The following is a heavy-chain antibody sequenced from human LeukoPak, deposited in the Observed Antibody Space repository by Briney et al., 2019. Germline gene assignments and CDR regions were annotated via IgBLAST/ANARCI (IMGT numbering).Heavy chain of an antibody. D-gene: IGHD6-13*01. V-gene: IGHV4-59*01. CDR3: ARFIAAAGNDAFDI. J-gene: IGHJ3*02. CDR1: GGSISSYY. Sequence: SETLSLTCTVSGGSISSYYWSWIRQPPGKGLEWIGYIYYSGSTNYNPSLKSRVTISVDTSKNQFSLKLSPVTAADTAVYYCARFIAAAGNDAFDIWGQGTMVTVSS. CDR2: IYYSGST.